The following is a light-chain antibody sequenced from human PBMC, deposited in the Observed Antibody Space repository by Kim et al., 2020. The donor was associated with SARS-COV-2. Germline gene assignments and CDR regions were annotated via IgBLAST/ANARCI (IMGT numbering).Light chain of an antibody. Sequence: SPGERATLSCRASQSISHHLAWYQQKRGQASRLLIYDASNRATGIPARFSGSGSGTDFNLTISSLEPEDSAVYYCQQRFDWPPLTFGGGTKVEIK. V-gene: IGKV3-11*01. CDR3: QQRFDWPPLT. J-gene: IGKJ4*01. CDR2: DAS. CDR1: QSISHH.